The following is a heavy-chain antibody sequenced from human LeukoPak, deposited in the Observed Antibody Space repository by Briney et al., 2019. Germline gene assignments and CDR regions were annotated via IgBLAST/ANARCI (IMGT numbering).Heavy chain of an antibody. Sequence: TGGSLRLSCAASGFTFSSYGMHWVRQAPGKGLEWVAVIWYDGSNKYYADSVKGRFTISRDNSKNTLYLQMNSLRVEDTAQYFCARDPNGDYIGAFEFWGQGTGVTVSS. CDR3: ARDPNGDYIGAFEF. V-gene: IGHV3-33*01. CDR1: GFTFSSYG. J-gene: IGHJ3*01. D-gene: IGHD4-17*01. CDR2: IWYDGSNK.